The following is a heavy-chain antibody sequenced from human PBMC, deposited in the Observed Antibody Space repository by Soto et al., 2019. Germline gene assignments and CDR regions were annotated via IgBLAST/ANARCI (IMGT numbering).Heavy chain of an antibody. J-gene: IGHJ6*02. V-gene: IGHV1-8*02. CDR1: GYTFTSYG. D-gene: IGHD3-10*01. CDR3: ARVDITMVRGVNDYYYYGMDV. Sequence: ASVKVTCKASGYTFTSYGISWVRQAPGQGLEWMGWMNPNSGNTGYAQKFQGRVTMTRNTSISTAYMELSSLRSEDTAVYYCARVDITMVRGVNDYYYYGMDVWGQGTTVTVSS. CDR2: MNPNSGNT.